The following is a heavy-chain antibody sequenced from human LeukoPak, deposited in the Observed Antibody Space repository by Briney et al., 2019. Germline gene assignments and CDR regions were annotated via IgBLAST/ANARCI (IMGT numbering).Heavy chain of an antibody. J-gene: IGHJ4*02. D-gene: IGHD3-10*01. CDR3: AREVMVRGNDY. Sequence: ASVKVSCKASGYTFTSYYMHWVRQAPGQGLEWMGLINPSGGTTRYAQKFQGRVTMTRDLSTSTDYMELRSLRSDDTAVYYCAREVMVRGNDYWGQGTLVTVSS. V-gene: IGHV1-46*01. CDR1: GYTFTSYY. CDR2: INPSGGTT.